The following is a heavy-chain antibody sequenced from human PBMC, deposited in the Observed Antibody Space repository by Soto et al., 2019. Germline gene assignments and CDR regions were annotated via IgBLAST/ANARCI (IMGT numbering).Heavy chain of an antibody. CDR1: GFTFSTYW. CDR3: AREGRITDF. CDR2: IKHDGSAT. D-gene: IGHD3-16*01. Sequence: EVQLVESGGGLVQPGGSLRLSWAASGFTFSTYWMSWVRQAPGKGLEWVANIKHDGSATYYVDSMKGRFTIYRDNVKDSLYLQMNSLRAEDTAVYYCAREGRITDFWGQGALVTVSS. J-gene: IGHJ4*02. V-gene: IGHV3-7*01.